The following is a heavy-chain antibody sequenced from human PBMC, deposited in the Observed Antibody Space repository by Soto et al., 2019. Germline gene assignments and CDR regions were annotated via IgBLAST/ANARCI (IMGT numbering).Heavy chain of an antibody. D-gene: IGHD3-10*01. Sequence: GGSLRLSCAASGFTFSSYWMSWVRQAPGKGLEWVANIKQDGSEKYYVDSVKGRFTISRDNAKNSLYLQMNSLRAEDTAVYYCARGESNYYYYYYMDVWGKGTTVTVSS. J-gene: IGHJ6*03. V-gene: IGHV3-7*01. CDR1: GFTFSSYW. CDR2: IKQDGSEK. CDR3: ARGESNYYYYYYMDV.